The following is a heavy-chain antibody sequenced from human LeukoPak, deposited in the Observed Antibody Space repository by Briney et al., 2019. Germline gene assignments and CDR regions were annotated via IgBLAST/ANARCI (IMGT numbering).Heavy chain of an antibody. D-gene: IGHD1-26*01. CDR3: AREEGGSYHFFDY. CDR1: EFSFNNYA. CDR2: ISGNGDDT. J-gene: IGHJ4*02. Sequence: GGSLRLSCAASEFSFNNYAMSWVRQTPGKGLQWVSTISGNGDDTYYADSVKGRFTISRDNSKNTLHLHMNSLRAEDTALYFCAREEGGSYHFFDYWGQGTLVTVSS. V-gene: IGHV3-23*01.